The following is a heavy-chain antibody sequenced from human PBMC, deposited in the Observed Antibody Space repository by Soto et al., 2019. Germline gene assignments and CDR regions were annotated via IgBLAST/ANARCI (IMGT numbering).Heavy chain of an antibody. CDR1: GGSISSGDYY. V-gene: IGHV4-30-4*01. CDR2: IYYSGST. CDR3: ARDEAGYPFGY. Sequence: KPSEILSLTCTVSGGSISSGDYYWSWIRQPPGKGLEWIGYIYYSGSTYYNPSLKSRVTISVDTSKNQFSLKLSSVTAADTAVYYCARDEAGYPFGYWGQGTLVTVSS. D-gene: IGHD3-10*01. J-gene: IGHJ4*02.